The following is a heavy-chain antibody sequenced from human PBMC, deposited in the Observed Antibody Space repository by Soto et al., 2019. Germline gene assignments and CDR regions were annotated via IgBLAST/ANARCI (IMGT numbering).Heavy chain of an antibody. CDR3: ARLRRGVYYFGY. J-gene: IGHJ4*02. V-gene: IGHV4-39*01. CDR2: IYYGGST. CDR1: GDSISSSNYY. D-gene: IGHD3-10*01. Sequence: QLQLQESGPGLVKPSETLSLTCTVSGDSISSSNYYWGWVREPPGKGLEWIGNIYYGGSTSYNPSLISQVPISLDTCKYQFSLDLSSVTAADTAVYYCARLRRGVYYFGYWGQGTLVTVSS.